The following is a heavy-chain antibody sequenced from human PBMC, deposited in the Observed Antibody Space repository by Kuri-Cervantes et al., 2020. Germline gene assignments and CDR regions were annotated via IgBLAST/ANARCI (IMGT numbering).Heavy chain of an antibody. Sequence: ESLKISCAVYGGSFSGYYWSWIRQPPGKGLEWIGEINHSGSTNYNPSLKSRVTISVDTSKNQFSLKLSSVTAADTAVYYCARGVVVPAAMSVLGYSGYDRGWFDPWGQGTLVTVSS. CDR1: GGSFSGYY. CDR2: INHSGST. D-gene: IGHD2-2*01. V-gene: IGHV4-34*01. J-gene: IGHJ5*02. CDR3: ARGVVVPAAMSVLGYSGYDRGWFDP.